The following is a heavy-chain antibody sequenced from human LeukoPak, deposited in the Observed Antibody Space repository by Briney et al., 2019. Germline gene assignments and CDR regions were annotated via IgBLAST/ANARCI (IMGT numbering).Heavy chain of an antibody. D-gene: IGHD4-17*01. J-gene: IGHJ4*02. Sequence: PSQTLSLTCAVSGGSISSGGYSWSWIRQPPGKGLAWIGYIYHSGSTYYNPSLKSRVTISVDRSKNQFSLKLSSVTAADTAVYYCARDHAVTGHFDYWGQGTLVTVSS. CDR3: ARDHAVTGHFDY. CDR2: IYHSGST. V-gene: IGHV4-30-2*01. CDR1: GGSISSGGYS.